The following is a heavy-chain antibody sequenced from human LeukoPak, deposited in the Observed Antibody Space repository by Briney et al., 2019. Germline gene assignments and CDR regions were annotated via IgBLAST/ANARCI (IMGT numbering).Heavy chain of an antibody. J-gene: IGHJ4*02. CDR2: ISRSGDYT. CDR3: AKLPTSGGDYVYMDY. Sequence: GGSLRLSCAASGFTFTSYAMTWVRQAPGKGLEWVSAISRSGDYTYYADSVRGRFTISRDKSKNTLYLQLSSLRAEDTAVYYCAKLPTSGGDYVYMDYWGQGTLVNVSS. CDR1: GFTFTSYA. V-gene: IGHV3-23*01. D-gene: IGHD3-16*01.